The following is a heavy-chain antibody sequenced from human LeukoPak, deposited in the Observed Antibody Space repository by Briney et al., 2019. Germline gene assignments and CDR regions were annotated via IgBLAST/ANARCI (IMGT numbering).Heavy chain of an antibody. CDR2: ISGSGGST. CDR1: GFTFSSYA. D-gene: IGHD3-9*01. V-gene: IGHV3-23*01. J-gene: IGHJ4*02. Sequence: GGSLRLSCAASGFTFSSYAMSWVRQAPGKGLEWVSAISGSGGSTYYADSVKGRFTISRDNSKNTLYLQMNSLRAEDTAVYYCAARTYDILTQNFDYWGQGTLVTVSS. CDR3: AARTYDILTQNFDY.